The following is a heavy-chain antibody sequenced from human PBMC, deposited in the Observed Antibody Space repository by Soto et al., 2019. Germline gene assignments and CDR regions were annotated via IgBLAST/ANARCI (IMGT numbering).Heavy chain of an antibody. Sequence: PGGSLRLSCAASGFTFSSYGMHWVRQAPGKGLEWVAVIWYDGSNKYYADSVKGRFTISRDNSKNTLYLQMNSLRAEDTAIYYCVRSHDHFGLDVWGQGTKVTVSS. CDR1: GFTFSSYG. D-gene: IGHD3-3*01. CDR2: IWYDGSNK. V-gene: IGHV3-33*01. J-gene: IGHJ6*02. CDR3: VRSHDHFGLDV.